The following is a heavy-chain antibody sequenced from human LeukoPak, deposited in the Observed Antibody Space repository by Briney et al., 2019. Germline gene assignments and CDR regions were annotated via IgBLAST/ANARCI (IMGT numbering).Heavy chain of an antibody. V-gene: IGHV4-59*01. CDR1: GDSIDSYY. CDR2: IYYRGTT. CDR3: ARHYYDSTGYFYFDY. D-gene: IGHD3-22*01. J-gene: IGHJ4*02. Sequence: PSETLSLTCTVSGDSIDSYYWSWIRQPPGKGLEWIGYIYYRGTTSYNPFLKSRVTISVDTSKNQFSLKLSSVAAADTAVYYCARHYYDSTGYFYFDYWGQGTLVTVSS.